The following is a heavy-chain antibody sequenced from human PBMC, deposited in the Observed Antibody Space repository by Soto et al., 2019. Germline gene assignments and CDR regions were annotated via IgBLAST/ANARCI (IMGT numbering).Heavy chain of an antibody. CDR3: ARGYYDSSGYYPY. D-gene: IGHD3-22*01. J-gene: IGHJ4*02. CDR2: IIPIFGTA. CDR1: GGTFSGYA. Sequence: SVKVSCKASGGTFSGYAISWVRQAPGQGLEWMGGIIPIFGTANYAQKFQGRVTITADESTSTAYMELSSLRSEDTAVYYCARGYYDSSGYYPYWGQGTLVTVSS. V-gene: IGHV1-69*13.